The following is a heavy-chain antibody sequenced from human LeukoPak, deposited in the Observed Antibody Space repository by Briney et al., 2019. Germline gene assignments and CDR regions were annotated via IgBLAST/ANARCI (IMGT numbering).Heavy chain of an antibody. Sequence: SETLSLTCTVSGGSISSSSYYWGWIRQPPGKGLEWIGSIYYSGSTYYNPSLKSRVTISVDTSKNQFSLKLSSVTAADTAVYYCASTVNDAFDIWGQGTMVTVSS. J-gene: IGHJ3*02. CDR3: ASTVNDAFDI. CDR1: GGSISSSSYY. D-gene: IGHD4-17*01. V-gene: IGHV4-39*07. CDR2: IYYSGST.